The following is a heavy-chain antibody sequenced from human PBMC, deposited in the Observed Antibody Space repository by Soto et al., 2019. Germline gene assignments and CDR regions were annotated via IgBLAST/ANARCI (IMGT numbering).Heavy chain of an antibody. D-gene: IGHD5-12*01. V-gene: IGHV3-21*01. CDR3: ARDIVSTTETY. Sequence: EVQLVESGGGLVKPGGSLRLSCVVSGFNFRSHSMNWVRQAPGKGLEWVSSISSGSSYIYYADSVRGRFTVSRDNGKNSLDLQMNGLRAEDTAGYYCARDIVSTTETYWGQGTLVTVSS. CDR2: ISSGSSYI. CDR1: GFNFRSHS. J-gene: IGHJ4*02.